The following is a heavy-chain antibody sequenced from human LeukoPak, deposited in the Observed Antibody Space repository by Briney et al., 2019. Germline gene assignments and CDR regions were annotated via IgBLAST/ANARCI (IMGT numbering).Heavy chain of an antibody. Sequence: ASVKVSCKASGYTFTGYYMHWVRQAPGQGLEWMGWINPNSGGTNYAQKFQGRVTMTTDTSTSTAYMELRSLRSDDTAVYYCAKGSGTFPGSAFDYWGHGTLVTVSS. CDR1: GYTFTGYY. V-gene: IGHV1-2*02. D-gene: IGHD1-26*01. CDR2: INPNSGGT. CDR3: AKGSGTFPGSAFDY. J-gene: IGHJ4*01.